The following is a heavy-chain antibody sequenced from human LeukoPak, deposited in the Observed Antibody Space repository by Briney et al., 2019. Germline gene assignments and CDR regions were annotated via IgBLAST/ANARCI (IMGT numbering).Heavy chain of an antibody. CDR1: GFTFSSCG. CDR3: AKDPSQWLVQSWYFDL. V-gene: IGHV3-30*18. CDR2: ISYDGSD. D-gene: IGHD6-19*01. J-gene: IGHJ2*01. Sequence: GGSLRLSCAASGFTFSSCGMHWVRQAPGKGLEWVAIISYDGSDNYADSVRGRFTISRDNSKNTLYLQMNSLRPEDTAVYYCAKDPSQWLVQSWYFDLWGRGTLVTVSS.